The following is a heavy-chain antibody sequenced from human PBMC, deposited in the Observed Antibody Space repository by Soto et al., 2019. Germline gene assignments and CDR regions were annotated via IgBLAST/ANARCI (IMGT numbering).Heavy chain of an antibody. CDR2: IYYSGST. CDR1: GGSISSSSYY. CDR3: ARHDHSSSWWKYNWFDP. J-gene: IGHJ5*02. Sequence: PSETLSLTCTVSGGSISSSSYYWGWIRQPPGKGLEWIGSIYYSGSTYYNPSLKSRVNISVDTSKNQFSLKLSSVTAADTAVYYCARHDHSSSWWKYNWFDPWGQGTLVTVSS. D-gene: IGHD6-13*01. V-gene: IGHV4-39*01.